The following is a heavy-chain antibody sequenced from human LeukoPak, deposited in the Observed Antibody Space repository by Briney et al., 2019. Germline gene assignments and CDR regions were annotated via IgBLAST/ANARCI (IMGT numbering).Heavy chain of an antibody. CDR2: VSSDGSNK. Sequence: GRSLRLSCAASRFNVSNYAMHWVRQAPGKGLEWVALVSSDGSNKYYADYVEGGFTISRDNSKNTLYLQMTSLRPEDTAVYYCARDQGFRYGMDVWGQGTTVTVSS. CDR3: ARDQGFRYGMDV. J-gene: IGHJ6*02. CDR1: RFNVSNYA. V-gene: IGHV3-30-3*01.